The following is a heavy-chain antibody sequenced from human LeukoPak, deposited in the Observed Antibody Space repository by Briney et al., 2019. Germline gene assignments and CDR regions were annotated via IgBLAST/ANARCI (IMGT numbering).Heavy chain of an antibody. Sequence: SETLSLTCTVSGGSISSSSYYWGWIRQPPGKGLEWIGSIYYSGSTYYNPSLRSRVTISVDTSKNQSSLKLSSVTAADTAVYYCASSPTNPFDYWAREPWSPSPQ. CDR3: ASSPTNPFDY. V-gene: IGHV4-39*07. CDR1: GGSISSSSYY. CDR2: IYYSGST. D-gene: IGHD5-24*01. J-gene: IGHJ4*02.